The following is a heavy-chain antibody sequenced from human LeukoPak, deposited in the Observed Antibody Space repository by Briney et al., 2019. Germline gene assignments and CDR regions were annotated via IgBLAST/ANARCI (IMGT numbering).Heavy chain of an antibody. D-gene: IGHD3-16*01. V-gene: IGHV1-8*01. CDR3: ARQLIVRLDRSGEGMDV. J-gene: IGHJ6*02. CDR1: GYTFTSYD. CDR2: MNPNSGNT. Sequence: ASVKVSCKASGYTFTSYDINWVRQATGQGLEWMGWMNPNSGNTGYAQKFQGRVTMTRNTSISTAYMELSGLRSEDTAVYYCARQLIVRLDRSGEGMDVWGQGTTVTVSS.